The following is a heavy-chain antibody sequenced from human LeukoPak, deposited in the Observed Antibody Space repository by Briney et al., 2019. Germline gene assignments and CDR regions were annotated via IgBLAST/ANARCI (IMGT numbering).Heavy chain of an antibody. Sequence: SETLSLTCTVSGGSISGYYWSWIRQSPGKGLEWIGFVHSSGNTNYNPSLKSRVTISVDTSKNQFSLKLSSVTAADTAVYYCAREGGYNSDDAFDIWGQGTMVTVSS. D-gene: IGHD5-24*01. CDR1: GGSISGYY. V-gene: IGHV4-59*01. CDR3: AREGGYNSDDAFDI. CDR2: VHSSGNT. J-gene: IGHJ3*02.